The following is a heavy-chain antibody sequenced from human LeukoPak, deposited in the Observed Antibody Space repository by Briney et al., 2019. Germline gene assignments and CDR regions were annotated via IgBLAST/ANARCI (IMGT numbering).Heavy chain of an antibody. D-gene: IGHD2-21*02. CDR2: IYSGGNT. CDR1: GVTVNNIY. V-gene: IGHV3-66*01. J-gene: IGHJ3*02. CDR3: ARGGGDCYSCVFDI. Sequence: GSSLRLPCAASGVTVNNIYMSWVRQAPGKGLEWVSVIYSGGNTNYADSVKGRFTISRDNSKNTLYLQMNSLRAEDTAVYYCARGGGDCYSCVFDIWGQGTRVTVSS.